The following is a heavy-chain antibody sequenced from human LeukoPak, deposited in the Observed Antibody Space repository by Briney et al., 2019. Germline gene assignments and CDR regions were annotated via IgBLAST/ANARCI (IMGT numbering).Heavy chain of an antibody. CDR1: GFSFNDYS. Sequence: VGSLRLSCAASGFSFNDYSMKCVCPAPGKGVEWVSSISSGNSYVYYGDSVKGRFTISRDNAKNSLYLQMNSLRADDTAVYYCARGPTRIGVSGTWPLDYWGQGTLVIVSS. CDR2: ISSGNSYV. D-gene: IGHD6-19*01. CDR3: ARGPTRIGVSGTWPLDY. J-gene: IGHJ4*02. V-gene: IGHV3-21*01.